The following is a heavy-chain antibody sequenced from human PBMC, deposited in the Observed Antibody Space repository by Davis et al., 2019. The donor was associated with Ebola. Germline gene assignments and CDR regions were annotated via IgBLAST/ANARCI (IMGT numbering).Heavy chain of an antibody. CDR1: GGTFSSYA. CDR2: IIPILGIA. V-gene: IGHV1-69*04. CDR3: ASSSSSSAYYYYGMDV. J-gene: IGHJ6*02. Sequence: AASVKVSCKASGGTFSSYAISWVRQASGQGLEWMGRIIPILGIANYAQKFQGRVTITADKSTSTAYMELSGLRSEDTAVYYCASSSSSSAYYYYGMDVWGQGTTVTVSS. D-gene: IGHD6-6*01.